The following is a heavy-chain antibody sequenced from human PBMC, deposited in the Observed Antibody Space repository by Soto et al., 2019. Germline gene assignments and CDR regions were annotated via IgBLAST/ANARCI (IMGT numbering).Heavy chain of an antibody. J-gene: IGHJ4*02. CDR3: ARVGRDGYNRYFDY. CDR2: ISTSGST. Sequence: PSETLSLTCTVSGASISSYFWTWIRQPAGKGLDWIGRISTSGSTNYNPSLKSRVTISVDTSKNQFSLKLSSVTAADTAVYYCARVGRDGYNRYFDYWGQGTLVTVSS. CDR1: GASISSYF. D-gene: IGHD5-12*01. V-gene: IGHV4-4*07.